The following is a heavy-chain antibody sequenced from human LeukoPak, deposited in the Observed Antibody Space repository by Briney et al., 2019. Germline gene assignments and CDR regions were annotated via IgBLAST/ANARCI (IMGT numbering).Heavy chain of an antibody. CDR3: AKDRYSGYDPFDY. Sequence: PGRSLRLSCAASGFTFSSYAMSWVRQAPGKGLEWVSAISGSGGSTYYADSVKGRFTISRDNSKNTLYLQMNSLRAEDTAVYYCAKDRYSGYDPFDYWGQGTLVTVSS. V-gene: IGHV3-23*01. J-gene: IGHJ4*02. CDR1: GFTFSSYA. CDR2: ISGSGGST. D-gene: IGHD5-12*01.